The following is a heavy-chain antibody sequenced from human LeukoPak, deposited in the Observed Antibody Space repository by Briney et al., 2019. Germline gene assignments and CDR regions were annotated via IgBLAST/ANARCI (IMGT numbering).Heavy chain of an antibody. CDR2: INPSGGST. V-gene: IGHV1-46*01. CDR1: GYTFTSYY. D-gene: IGHD3-16*01. CDR3: ARSMITFGGVNY. J-gene: IGHJ4*02. Sequence: ASVKISCKASGYTFTSYYMHWVRQAPGQGLEWMGIINPSGGSTSYAQKFQGRVTMTRDTSTSTVYMELSSLRSEDTAVYYCARSMITFGGVNYWGQGTLVTVSS.